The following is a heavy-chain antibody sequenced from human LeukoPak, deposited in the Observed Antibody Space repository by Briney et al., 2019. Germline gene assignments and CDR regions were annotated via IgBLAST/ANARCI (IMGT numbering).Heavy chain of an antibody. J-gene: IGHJ5*02. D-gene: IGHD6-25*01. CDR3: ARVSAPHNWFDP. V-gene: IGHV4-31*03. CDR1: GGSISSGGYY. CDR2: IYYSGST. Sequence: SETLSLTCTVSGGSISSGGYYWSWSRQHPGKGLEWIGYIYYSGSTYYNPSLKSRVTISVDPSKNQSSLKLSSVTAADTAVYYCARVSAPHNWFDPWGQGTLVTVSS.